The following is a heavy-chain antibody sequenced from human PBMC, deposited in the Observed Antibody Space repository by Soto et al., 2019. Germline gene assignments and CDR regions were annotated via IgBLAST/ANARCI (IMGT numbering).Heavy chain of an antibody. CDR3: ARDLGVLTWRPDAFDI. CDR2: ISSSSSTI. D-gene: IGHD2-8*01. J-gene: IGHJ3*02. CDR1: GFTFSSYS. Sequence: GGSLRLSCAASGFTFSSYSMNWVGQAPGKGLEWVSYISSSSSTIYYADSVKGRFTISRDNAKNSLYLQMNSLRAEDTAVYYCARDLGVLTWRPDAFDIWGQGTMVTVSS. V-gene: IGHV3-48*01.